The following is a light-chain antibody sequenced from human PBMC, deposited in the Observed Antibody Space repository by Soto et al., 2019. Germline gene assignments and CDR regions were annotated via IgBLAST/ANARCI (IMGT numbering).Light chain of an antibody. J-gene: IGKJ4*01. CDR1: QSITNS. CDR2: DAS. CDR3: QQRSNWPSVT. V-gene: IGKV3-11*01. Sequence: ESVLTQSPATPSLSPGDRATLSCRASQSITNSLAWYRHQPGQPPRLLIYDASKRATGIPARFIGSGSGTHVTLTISSLEPEDFGLYYCQQRSNWPSVTFGGGTKVEIK.